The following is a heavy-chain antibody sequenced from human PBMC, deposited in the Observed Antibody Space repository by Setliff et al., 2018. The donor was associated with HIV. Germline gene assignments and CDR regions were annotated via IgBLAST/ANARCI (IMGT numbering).Heavy chain of an antibody. CDR2: INPSGGST. Sequence: ASVKVSCKASGYTFTSYYTHWVRQAPGQGLEWMGIINPSGGSTSYAQRFQGRVTMTTDESTSTAYMELSSLRSEDTAVYYCAAGYCGGDCYSRQSYFDYWGQGTLVTVSS. CDR3: AAGYCGGDCYSRQSYFDY. CDR1: GYTFTSYY. J-gene: IGHJ4*02. D-gene: IGHD2-21*02. V-gene: IGHV1-46*01.